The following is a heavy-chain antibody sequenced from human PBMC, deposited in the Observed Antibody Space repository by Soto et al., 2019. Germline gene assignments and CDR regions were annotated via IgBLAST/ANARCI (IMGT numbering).Heavy chain of an antibody. CDR3: ARGAPPFDD. Sequence: EVQLVQSGGGLVQPGGSLRLSCAASGLTLSDHYMDWVLQTPGKGLEWIGRSRNKVIGYTTEYAASVKCRFTISRDDSKNSLYLQMNSLRTGDTAVYYCARGAPPFDDWGQGTRVPVSS. V-gene: IGHV3-72*01. J-gene: IGHJ4*02. CDR2: SRNKVIGYTT. CDR1: GLTLSDHY.